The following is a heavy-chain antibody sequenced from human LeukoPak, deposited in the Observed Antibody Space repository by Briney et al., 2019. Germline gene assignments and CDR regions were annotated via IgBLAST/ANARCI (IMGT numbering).Heavy chain of an antibody. Sequence: GGSLRLSCAASGFTFSSYAMSWVRQAPGKGLEWVSAISGSGGSTYYADSVKGRFTISRDNSEDTLYLQMNSLRADDTAVYYCARDISIRGDAFDIWGQGTMVTVSS. J-gene: IGHJ3*02. CDR2: ISGSGGST. CDR3: ARDISIRGDAFDI. CDR1: GFTFSSYA. D-gene: IGHD3-9*01. V-gene: IGHV3-23*01.